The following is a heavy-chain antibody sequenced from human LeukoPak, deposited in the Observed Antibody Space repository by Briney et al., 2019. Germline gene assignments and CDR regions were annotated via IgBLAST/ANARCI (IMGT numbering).Heavy chain of an antibody. CDR3: ARSIAAAVYFDY. V-gene: IGHV3-21*01. J-gene: IGHJ4*02. CDR2: ISSSSSYI. D-gene: IGHD6-13*01. CDR1: GFTFSSYS. Sequence: PGGSLRLSCAASGFTFSSYSMNWVRQAPGKGLEWVSSISSSSSYIYYADSVKGRFTISRDNAKNSLYLQMNSLRAEDTAVYYCARSIAAAVYFDYWGQRTLVTVSS.